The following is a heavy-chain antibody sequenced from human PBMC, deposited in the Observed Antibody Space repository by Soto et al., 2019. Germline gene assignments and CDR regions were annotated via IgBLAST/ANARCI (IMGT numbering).Heavy chain of an antibody. D-gene: IGHD3-3*01. V-gene: IGHV1-18*01. CDR3: ARDTGSYDFWSGYYFPLDYYYYYMDV. Sequence: ASVKVSCKASGYTFTSYGISWVRQAPGQGLEWMGWISAYNGNTNYAQKLQGRVTMNTDTSTSTAYMELRSLRSDDTAVYYCARDTGSYDFWSGYYFPLDYYYYYMDVWGKGTTVTVSS. CDR1: GYTFTSYG. CDR2: ISAYNGNT. J-gene: IGHJ6*03.